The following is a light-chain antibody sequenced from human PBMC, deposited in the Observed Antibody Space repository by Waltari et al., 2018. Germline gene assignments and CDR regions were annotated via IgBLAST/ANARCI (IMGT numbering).Light chain of an antibody. Sequence: DIQMTQSPSTLSASVPDRVTITCRASQSISNWLAWYQQKPGKAPKVLIYKSFSLQSGVPSRFSGSGSETEFTLTISSLQPDDFATYYCQQYNISPYTFGQGTTLEI. CDR3: QQYNISPYT. J-gene: IGKJ2*01. CDR2: KSF. CDR1: QSISNW. V-gene: IGKV1-5*03.